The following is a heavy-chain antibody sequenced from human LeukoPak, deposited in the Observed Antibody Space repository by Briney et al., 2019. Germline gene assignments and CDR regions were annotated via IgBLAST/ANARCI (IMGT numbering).Heavy chain of an antibody. Sequence: GGSLRLSCATSGFTFTNYGINWVRQAPGKGLEWVSSISSSSSYIYYADSVKGRFTISRDNAKNSLYLQMNSLRAEDTAVYYCAREEDGNWGQGTLVTVSS. CDR2: ISSSSSYI. CDR3: AREEDGN. J-gene: IGHJ4*02. V-gene: IGHV3-21*01. CDR1: GFTFTNYG. D-gene: IGHD5-24*01.